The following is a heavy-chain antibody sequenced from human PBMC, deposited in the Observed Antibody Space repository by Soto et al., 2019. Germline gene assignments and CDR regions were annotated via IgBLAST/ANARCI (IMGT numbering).Heavy chain of an antibody. CDR1: GYTFSSYG. CDR3: ARDIRPHDAFDI. Sequence: GGSMRLSCAACGYTFSSYGMHGVRQAPGKGLEWVAVIWYDGSNKYYADSVKGRFTISRDNSKNTLYLQMNSLRAEDTAVYYCARDIRPHDAFDIWGQGTMVTVSS. CDR2: IWYDGSNK. V-gene: IGHV3-33*01. J-gene: IGHJ3*02. D-gene: IGHD2-2*02.